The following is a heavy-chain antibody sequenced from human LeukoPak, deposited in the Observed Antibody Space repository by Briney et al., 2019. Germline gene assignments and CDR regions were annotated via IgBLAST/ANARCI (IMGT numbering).Heavy chain of an antibody. CDR3: ARVRRRYNWNDAGYYFDC. CDR2: IYHSGST. Sequence: PSQTLSLTCAVSGGSISSGGYSWSWIRQPPGKGLEWIGYIYHSGSTYYSPSLKSRVTISVDRSKNQFSLKLSSVTAADTAVYYCARVRRRYNWNDAGYYFDCWGQGTLVTVSS. J-gene: IGHJ4*02. CDR1: GGSISSGGYS. D-gene: IGHD1-1*01. V-gene: IGHV4-30-2*01.